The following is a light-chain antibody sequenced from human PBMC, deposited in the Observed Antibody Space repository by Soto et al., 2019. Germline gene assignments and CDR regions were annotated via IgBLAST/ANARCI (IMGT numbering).Light chain of an antibody. CDR1: QSLAYSDGNTY. Sequence: DVVMSQSPLSLPVTLGQPASISCRSSQSLAYSDGNTYLNWFQQRPGQSPRHLIYKVSNRDSGVQDRFSGSGSGTDFTLKISRVEAEDVGVYYCMQGTHWPPYTFGQGTKLEIK. V-gene: IGKV2-30*01. CDR3: MQGTHWPPYT. J-gene: IGKJ2*01. CDR2: KVS.